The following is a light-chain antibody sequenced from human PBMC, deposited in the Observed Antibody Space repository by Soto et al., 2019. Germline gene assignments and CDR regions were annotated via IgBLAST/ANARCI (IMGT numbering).Light chain of an antibody. CDR2: TAS. J-gene: IGKJ1*01. CDR3: QQSYSRPRA. Sequence: DIQMTQSPSTLSGSVGDRVTITCRASQGISSALAWYQQKPGKAPNLLIYTASNLESGVPSRFSGSGSGTDFTLTISSLQPEDFATYFCQQSYSRPRAFGQGTKVDI. V-gene: IGKV1-39*01. CDR1: QGISSA.